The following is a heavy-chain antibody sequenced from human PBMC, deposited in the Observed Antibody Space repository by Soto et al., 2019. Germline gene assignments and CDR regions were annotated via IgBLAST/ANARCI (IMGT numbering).Heavy chain of an antibody. D-gene: IGHD2-8*01. Sequence: QVHLVQSGAEMKKPGASLNVSCKASGFIFSRSTIHWVRQAPGQRLEWMGWIHAGQGNTKYSGQFQGRLTIYSDTSASTAYLLLNSLTSEDTAVYYCASDFSLGGPVFWFDPWGPGTLVTVSS. V-gene: IGHV1-3*01. CDR3: ASDFSLGGPVFWFDP. CDR1: GFIFSRST. CDR2: IHAGQGNT. J-gene: IGHJ5*02.